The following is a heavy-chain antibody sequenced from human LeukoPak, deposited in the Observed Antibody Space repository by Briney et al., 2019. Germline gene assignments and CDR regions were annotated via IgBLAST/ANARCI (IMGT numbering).Heavy chain of an antibody. J-gene: IGHJ4*02. D-gene: IGHD5-18*01. CDR2: IYPYDSET. CDR3: ARHIGYSAWNPDY. CDR1: GYSFTCFW. Sequence: GESLQISCKASGYSFTCFWIGWGRQMPGKGLEWMGIIYPYDSETRYSPSFQGQVTISADKSISTAYLQWSSLKASDTAMYYCARHIGYSAWNPDYWGQGTLVTVSS. V-gene: IGHV5-51*01.